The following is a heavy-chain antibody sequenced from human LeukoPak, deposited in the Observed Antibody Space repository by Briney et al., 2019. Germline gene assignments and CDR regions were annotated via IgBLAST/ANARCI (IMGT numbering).Heavy chain of an antibody. D-gene: IGHD3-9*01. CDR1: GGSISSGSYY. J-gene: IGHJ5*02. Sequence: SQTLSLTCTVSGGSISSGSYYWSWIRQPAGKGLEWIGRIYTSGSTNYNPSLKSRVTISVDTSKNQFSLKLSSVTAADTAVYYCARGMYYDILTGPPGNWFDPWGQGTLVTVSS. CDR2: IYTSGST. V-gene: IGHV4-61*02. CDR3: ARGMYYDILTGPPGNWFDP.